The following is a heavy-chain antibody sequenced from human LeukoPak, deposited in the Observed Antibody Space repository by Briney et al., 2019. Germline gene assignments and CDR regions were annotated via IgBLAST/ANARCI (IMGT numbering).Heavy chain of an antibody. V-gene: IGHV1-18*04. J-gene: IGHJ5*02. CDR3: ARDRGELRVWFDP. Sequence: ASVKVSCKASGYTFTSYYMHWVRQAPGQGLEWMGWISGYNDNALYAPKFHGRVTMTADTSTSTASMELRSLRSDDTAVYYCARDRGELRVWFDPWGQGTLVTVSS. D-gene: IGHD1-1*01. CDR1: GYTFTSYY. CDR2: ISGYNDNA.